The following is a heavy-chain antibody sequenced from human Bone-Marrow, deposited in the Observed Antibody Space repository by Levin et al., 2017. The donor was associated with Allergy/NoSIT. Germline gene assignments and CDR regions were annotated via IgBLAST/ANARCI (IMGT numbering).Heavy chain of an antibody. CDR2: VSSTSATI. Sequence: GGSLRLSCAASGFTFSGYTMHWVRQAPGKGLEWVSFVSSTSATIYYADSVKGRFSVSRDNAKKSLHLQMNSLRVEDTALYYCARGNSGYDAMNFDYWGQGALVTVSS. D-gene: IGHD5-12*01. V-gene: IGHV3-48*01. CDR1: GFTFSGYT. J-gene: IGHJ4*02. CDR3: ARGNSGYDAMNFDY.